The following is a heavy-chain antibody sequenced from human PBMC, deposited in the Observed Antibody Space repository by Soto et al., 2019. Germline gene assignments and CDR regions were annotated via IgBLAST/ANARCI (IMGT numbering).Heavy chain of an antibody. Sequence: QEQLVQSGAEVKEPGASVKVSCKASGYTFSNYYIHWVRQAPGHGLEWMAIINPMGGSTNYAQEFQGRVTLTSDTSTSTVYMELSSLRFEDTALFYCARDLAAGDLWGQGTLVTVSS. J-gene: IGHJ5*02. CDR3: ARDLAAGDL. CDR1: GYTFSNYY. CDR2: INPMGGST. V-gene: IGHV1-46*01. D-gene: IGHD6-13*01.